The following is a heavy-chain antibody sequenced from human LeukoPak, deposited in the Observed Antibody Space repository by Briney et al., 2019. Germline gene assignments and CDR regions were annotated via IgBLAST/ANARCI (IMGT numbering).Heavy chain of an antibody. D-gene: IGHD3-9*01. CDR1: GYTFTGYY. CDR3: ARELVRYFDWLPGY. CDR2: INPNSGGT. J-gene: IGHJ4*02. V-gene: IGHV1-2*06. Sequence: ASVKVSCKASGYTFTGYYMHWVRQAPGQGLEWMGRINPNSGGTNYAQKFQGRVTMTRDTSISTAYMELSRLRCDDTAVYYCARELVRYFDWLPGYWGQGTLVTVSS.